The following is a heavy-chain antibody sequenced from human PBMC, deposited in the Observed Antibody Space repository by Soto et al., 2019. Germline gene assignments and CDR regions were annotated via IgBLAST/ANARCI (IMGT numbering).Heavy chain of an antibody. CDR1: GDSITSGDYY. Sequence: QVQLRESGPGLVKPSQTLSLTCTVSGDSITSGDYYWSWIRQPPGKGLEWIGYTYYSGSTYYNPSLESRVTISVDTSKNQFSLKLASATAADTAVYYCAVTQPLRLGYPTWDNWGQGTLVTVSS. D-gene: IGHD6-25*01. J-gene: IGHJ4*02. V-gene: IGHV4-30-4*01. CDR3: AVTQPLRLGYPTWDN. CDR2: TYYSGST.